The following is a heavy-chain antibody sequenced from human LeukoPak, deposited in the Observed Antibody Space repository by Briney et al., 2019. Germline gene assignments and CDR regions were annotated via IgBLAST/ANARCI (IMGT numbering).Heavy chain of an antibody. J-gene: IGHJ3*02. Sequence: GGSLRLSCAASGFTFSDYYMSWIRQAPGKGLEWVSSISSSSSYIYYADSVKGRFTISRDNAKNSLYPPTNSLRAEDTAVYYCARGVVGYAFDIWGQGTMVTVSS. CDR3: ARGVVGYAFDI. CDR1: GFTFSDYY. CDR2: ISSSSSYI. D-gene: IGHD2-21*01. V-gene: IGHV3-11*06.